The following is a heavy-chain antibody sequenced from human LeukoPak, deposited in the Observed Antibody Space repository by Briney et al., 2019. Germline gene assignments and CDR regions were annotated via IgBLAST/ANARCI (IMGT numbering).Heavy chain of an antibody. V-gene: IGHV3-11*01. CDR2: ISSSGSSI. Sequence: GGSLRLSCAASGFTFSDYYMSWIRQAPGKGLEWVSYISSSGSSIHYADSVKGRFTISRDNAKNSLYLQMNSLRAADTAVYYCARGLYSGYDFHYWGQGTLVTVSS. CDR1: GFTFSDYY. CDR3: ARGLYSGYDFHY. D-gene: IGHD5-12*01. J-gene: IGHJ4*02.